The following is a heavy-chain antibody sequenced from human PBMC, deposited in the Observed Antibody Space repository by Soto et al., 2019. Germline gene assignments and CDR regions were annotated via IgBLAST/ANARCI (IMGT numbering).Heavy chain of an antibody. Sequence: PGGSLRLSCASSGFTFSSYAMSWVRQAPGKGLEWVSAISGSGGSTYYADSVKGRFTISRDNSKNTLYLQMNSLRAEDTAVYYCAEAPYSSGYYSGDWFDPWGQGTLVTVSS. V-gene: IGHV3-23*01. CDR3: AEAPYSSGYYSGDWFDP. J-gene: IGHJ5*02. CDR2: ISGSGGST. D-gene: IGHD3-22*01. CDR1: GFTFSSYA.